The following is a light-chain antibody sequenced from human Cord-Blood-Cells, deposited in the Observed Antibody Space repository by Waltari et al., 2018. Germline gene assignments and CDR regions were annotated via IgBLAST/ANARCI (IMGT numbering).Light chain of an antibody. CDR2: GAS. CDR3: QQYNNWPPLT. Sequence: EIVMTQSPATLSVSPGERATLSCRASKSVSSSLAWYQQKPGQAPRLLIYGASTRATGIPAMFSVSGSETEVTLTISSLQSEDFAVYYCQQYNNWPPLTFGGGTKVEIK. V-gene: IGKV3-15*01. CDR1: KSVSSS. J-gene: IGKJ4*01.